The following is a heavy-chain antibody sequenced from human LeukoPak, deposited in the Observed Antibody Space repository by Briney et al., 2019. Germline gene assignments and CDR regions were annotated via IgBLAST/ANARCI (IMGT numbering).Heavy chain of an antibody. D-gene: IGHD3-10*01. V-gene: IGHV4-34*01. Sequence: SETLSLTCAVYGGSFSGYYWSWIRQPPGKGLEWIGEINHSGSTNYNPSLKSRVTISVDTSKNQFSLKLSSVTAADTAVYYCARDSHYYGFDYWGQGTLVTVSS. CDR3: ARDSHYYGFDY. J-gene: IGHJ4*02. CDR1: GGSFSGYY. CDR2: INHSGST.